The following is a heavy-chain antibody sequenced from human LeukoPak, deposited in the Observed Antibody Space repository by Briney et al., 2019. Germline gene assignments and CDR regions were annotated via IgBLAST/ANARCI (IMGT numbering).Heavy chain of an antibody. Sequence: GRSLRLSCVASGFTFSSYGMHWVRQAPGKGLEWVAVISYDGSNKYYADSVKGRFTISRDNSKNTLYLQMNSLRAEDTAVYYCAKDRVVVVPADDWFDPWGQGTLVTVSS. CDR3: AKDRVVVVPADDWFDP. CDR2: ISYDGSNK. J-gene: IGHJ5*02. D-gene: IGHD2-2*01. V-gene: IGHV3-30*18. CDR1: GFTFSSYG.